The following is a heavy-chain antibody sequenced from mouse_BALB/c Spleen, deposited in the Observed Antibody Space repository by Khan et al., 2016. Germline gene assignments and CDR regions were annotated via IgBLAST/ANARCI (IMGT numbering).Heavy chain of an antibody. CDR1: GCNIKDTY. J-gene: IGHJ3*01. Sequence: VQLQQPGAELVKPGASVKLSCTASGCNIKDTYMHWVKQRPEQGLEWIGRIDPANGNTKYDPKFQGKANITADTSSNTAYLQLSSLTSEDTAVYYCARSPYDYDVGFAYWGQGTLVTVSA. V-gene: IGHV14-3*02. CDR2: IDPANGNT. D-gene: IGHD2-4*01. CDR3: ARSPYDYDVGFAY.